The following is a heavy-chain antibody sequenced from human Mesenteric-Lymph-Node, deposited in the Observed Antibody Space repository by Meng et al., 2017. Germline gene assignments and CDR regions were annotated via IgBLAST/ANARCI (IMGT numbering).Heavy chain of an antibody. CDR3: ARYLLYWLERKFDY. CDR1: GYTFTGYY. J-gene: IGHJ4*02. Sequence: ASVKVSCKASGYTFTGYYMHWVRQAPGQGLEWMGWINPNSGGTNYAQKFQGRVTMTRDTSISTAYMELSRLRSDDTAVYYCARYLLYWLERKFDYWGQGTLVTVSS. V-gene: IGHV1-2*02. D-gene: IGHD1-1*01. CDR2: INPNSGGT.